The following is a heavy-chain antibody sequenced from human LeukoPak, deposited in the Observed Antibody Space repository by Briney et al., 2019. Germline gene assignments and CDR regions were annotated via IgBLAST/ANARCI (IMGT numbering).Heavy chain of an antibody. D-gene: IGHD2-2*01. CDR1: GGSISSGDYY. CDR2: IYYSGST. CDR3: ARVVVPAAIDY. Sequence: SQTLSLTCTVSGGSISSGDYYWSWIRQPPGTGLEWIGYIYYSGSTYYNPSLKSRVTISVDTSKNQFSLKLSSVTAADTAVYYCARVVVPAAIDYWGQGTLVTVSS. J-gene: IGHJ4*02. V-gene: IGHV4-30-4*01.